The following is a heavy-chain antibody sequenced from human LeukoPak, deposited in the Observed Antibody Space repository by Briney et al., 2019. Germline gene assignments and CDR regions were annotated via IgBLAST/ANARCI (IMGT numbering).Heavy chain of an antibody. CDR3: GRDPSGYFDY. CDR2: IYDSGST. D-gene: IGHD3-22*01. Sequence: SETLSLTCTVSGVSVSSGSFYWSWLPQPPGQGLVGIGYIYDSGSTKYNSSLKSLTTISVDTSKNQFSRNLSSVTSADAAVYYCGRDPSGYFDYWGEGTLVTVSS. J-gene: IGHJ4*02. CDR1: GVSVSSGSFY. V-gene: IGHV4-61*01.